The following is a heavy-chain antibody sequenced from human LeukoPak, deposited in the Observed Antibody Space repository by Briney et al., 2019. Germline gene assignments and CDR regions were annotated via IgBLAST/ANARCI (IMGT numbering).Heavy chain of an antibody. CDR1: GYSINSGYY. CDR3: ARGDCSGSICYSPMDV. V-gene: IGHV4-38-2*01. CDR2: IYRSGST. Sequence: SETLSLTCAVSGYSINSGYYWVWIRQPPGKGLEWIGSIYRSGSTNYNPSLKSRVTISVDTSKNQFSLKVSSVTAADTAVYYCARGDCSGSICYSPMDVWGTGTTVTVSS. D-gene: IGHD2-21*01. J-gene: IGHJ6*03.